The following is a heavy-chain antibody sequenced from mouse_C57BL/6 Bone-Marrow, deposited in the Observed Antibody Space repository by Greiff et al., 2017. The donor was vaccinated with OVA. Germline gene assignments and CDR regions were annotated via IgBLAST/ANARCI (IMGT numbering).Heavy chain of an antibody. Sequence: EVKLMESGGGLVKPGGSLTLSCAASGFTFSDYGMHWVRQAPEKGLEWVAYISSGSSTIYYADTVKGRFTISRDNAKNTLFLQMTSLRSEDTAMYYCARNGYYGIAYWGQGTLVTVSA. CDR1: GFTFSDYG. CDR3: ARNGYYGIAY. J-gene: IGHJ3*01. D-gene: IGHD1-1*01. V-gene: IGHV5-17*01. CDR2: ISSGSSTI.